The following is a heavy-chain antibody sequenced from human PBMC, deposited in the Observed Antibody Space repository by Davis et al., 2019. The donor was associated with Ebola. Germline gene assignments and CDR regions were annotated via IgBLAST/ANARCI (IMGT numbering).Heavy chain of an antibody. Sequence: PGGSLRLSCAASGFTFSSYGMHWVRQAPGKGLEWVAVISYDGSNKYYADSVKGRFTISRDNSKNTLYLQMNSLRAEDTAVYYCAKGYGEYGSGSDVWGQGTTVTVSS. J-gene: IGHJ6*02. D-gene: IGHD3-10*01. V-gene: IGHV3-30*18. CDR1: GFTFSSYG. CDR3: AKGYGEYGSGSDV. CDR2: ISYDGSNK.